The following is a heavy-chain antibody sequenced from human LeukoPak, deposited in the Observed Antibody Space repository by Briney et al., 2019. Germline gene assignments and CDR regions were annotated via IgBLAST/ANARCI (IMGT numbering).Heavy chain of an antibody. CDR2: INPNSGGT. D-gene: IGHD3-3*01. CDR1: GYTFTGYY. V-gene: IGHV1-2*02. J-gene: IGHJ6*02. CDR3: AREGPITIFGVVNYYYYGMDV. Sequence: ASVKVSCKASGYTFTGYYMNWVRQAPGQGLEWMGWINPNSGGTNYAQKFQGRVTMTRDRSISTAYMELSRLRSDDTAVYYCAREGPITIFGVVNYYYYGMDVWGQGTTVTVSS.